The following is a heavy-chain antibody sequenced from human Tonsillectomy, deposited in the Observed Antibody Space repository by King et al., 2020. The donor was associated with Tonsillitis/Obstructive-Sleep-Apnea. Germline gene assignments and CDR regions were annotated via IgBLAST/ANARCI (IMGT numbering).Heavy chain of an antibody. CDR2: IYYSGST. D-gene: IGHD3-10*01. Sequence: QLQESGPGLVKPSETLSRTCTVSGGSISSYYWSWIRQPPGKGLEWMGYIYYSGSTNYNPSLKSRVTISVDTSKNQFSLKLSSVTAADTAVYYCARSYCFGSGSPNNMDVWGKGTTVTVSS. V-gene: IGHV4-59*08. CDR3: ARSYCFGSGSPNNMDV. J-gene: IGHJ6*03. CDR1: GGSISSYY.